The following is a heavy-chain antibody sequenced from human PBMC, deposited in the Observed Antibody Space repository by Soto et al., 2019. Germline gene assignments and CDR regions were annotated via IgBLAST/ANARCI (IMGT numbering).Heavy chain of an antibody. CDR2: IYYSGKT. V-gene: IGHV4-30-4*01. D-gene: IGHD6-19*01. J-gene: IGHJ4*02. CDR3: ARLSLFSGWPLY. Sequence: SETLSLTCAVSGGSISTSNLWTWIRQPPGKGLEWIGYIYYSGKTYYNPSLKSRVNISLDTSKNQFLLKLSSVTAADTAVYYCARLSLFSGWPLYWGQGTLVTVSS. CDR1: GGSISTSNL.